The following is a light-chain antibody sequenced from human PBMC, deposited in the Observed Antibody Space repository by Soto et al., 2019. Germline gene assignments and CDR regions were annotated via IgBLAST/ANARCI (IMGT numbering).Light chain of an antibody. CDR2: DAS. Sequence: DIQMTQSPSTLSASVGDRVTITRRASQSIHSLLAWYQQKPGKAPKVLIYDASSLGSGVPSRFSGGGSGTEFTITISSLQPDDSATYFCQQYQNYSTFGQGTRLEIK. CDR1: QSIHSL. J-gene: IGKJ5*01. CDR3: QQYQNYST. V-gene: IGKV1-5*01.